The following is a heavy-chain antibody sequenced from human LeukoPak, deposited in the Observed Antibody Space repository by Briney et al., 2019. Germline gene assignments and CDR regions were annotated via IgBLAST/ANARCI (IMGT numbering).Heavy chain of an antibody. Sequence: PSETLSLTCAVYGGSFSGYYWSWIRQPPGKGLEWIGEINHSGSTNYNPSLKSRVTVSVDTSKNQFSLKLSSVTAVDTAVYYCARTNGDYYDRPSDYWGQGTLVTVSS. V-gene: IGHV4-34*01. CDR1: GGSFSGYY. J-gene: IGHJ4*02. D-gene: IGHD3-22*01. CDR2: INHSGST. CDR3: ARTNGDYYDRPSDY.